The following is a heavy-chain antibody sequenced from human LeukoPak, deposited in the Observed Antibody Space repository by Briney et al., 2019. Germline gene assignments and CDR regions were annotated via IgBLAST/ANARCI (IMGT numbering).Heavy chain of an antibody. CDR1: GFTFSSYA. J-gene: IGHJ4*02. Sequence: PGGSLRLSCAASGFTFSSYAMSWVRQAPGKGLEWVSAISGSGGSTYYADSVKGRFTISRDNSKNTLYLQMNSLRAEDTAVYYCAKVSGYDFGPFDYWGQRTLVTVSS. V-gene: IGHV3-23*01. CDR2: ISGSGGST. CDR3: AKVSGYDFGPFDY. D-gene: IGHD5-12*01.